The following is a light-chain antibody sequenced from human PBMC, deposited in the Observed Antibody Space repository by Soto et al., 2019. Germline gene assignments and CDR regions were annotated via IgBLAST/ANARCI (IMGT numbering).Light chain of an antibody. CDR2: GAS. J-gene: IGKJ3*01. CDR1: QSVSSSY. V-gene: IGKV3-20*01. CDR3: QQYGSSTLFT. Sequence: EIVLTQSPGTLSLSPGERATLSCRASQSVSSSYLACYQQKPGQAPRLLIYGASSRATGIPDRFSGSGSGTDFTLTISRLEPEDFAVYYCQQYGSSTLFTFGPGTKVDIK.